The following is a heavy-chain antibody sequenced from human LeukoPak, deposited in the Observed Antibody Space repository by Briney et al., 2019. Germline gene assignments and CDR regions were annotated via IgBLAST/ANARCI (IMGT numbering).Heavy chain of an antibody. V-gene: IGHV4-59*01. CDR2: IYYSRST. D-gene: IGHD1-14*01. CDR3: ARYKRHSDAFDI. Sequence: SETLSLTCTVSGGSISSYYWSWIRQPPGKGLGWIGYIYYSRSTNYNPSLKSRVTISVDTSKNQFSLKLSSVTAADTAVYYCARYKRHSDAFDIWGQGTMVTVSS. J-gene: IGHJ3*02. CDR1: GGSISSYY.